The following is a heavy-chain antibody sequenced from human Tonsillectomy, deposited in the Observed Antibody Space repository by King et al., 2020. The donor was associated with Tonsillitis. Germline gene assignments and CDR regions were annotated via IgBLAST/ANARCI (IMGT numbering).Heavy chain of an antibody. CDR2: ISGSGGST. CDR1: GFTFSSYA. V-gene: IGHV3-23*04. CDR3: AKDRDFWSPHGMDV. D-gene: IGHD3-3*01. Sequence: VQLVESGGGLIQPGGSLRLSCAASGFTFSSYAMSWVRQAPGKGLEWVSGISGSGGSTYYADSVKGRFAISRDNSKNTLYLQMNSPRAEDTAVYYCAKDRDFWSPHGMDVWGQGTTVTVSS. J-gene: IGHJ6*02.